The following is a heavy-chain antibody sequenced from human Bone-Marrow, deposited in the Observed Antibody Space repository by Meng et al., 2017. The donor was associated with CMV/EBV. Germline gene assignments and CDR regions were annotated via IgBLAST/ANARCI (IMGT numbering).Heavy chain of an antibody. J-gene: IGHJ4*02. V-gene: IGHV3-23*01. CDR3: AKDRHTSSAPYYFDS. Sequence: SGFPFGSYAMTWVRQAPGKGLQWVSSITGNGYSTYYADSVKGRFTISRDNSNNTLFLQMNSLRAEDTAVYYCAKDRHTSSAPYYFDSWGQGTLVTVSS. CDR1: GFPFGSYA. CDR2: ITGNGYST.